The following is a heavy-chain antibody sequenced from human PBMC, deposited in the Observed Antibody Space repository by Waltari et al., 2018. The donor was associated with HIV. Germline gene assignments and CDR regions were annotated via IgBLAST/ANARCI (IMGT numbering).Heavy chain of an antibody. V-gene: IGHV3-21*01. CDR3: ARFDGGGSGVYH. Sequence: EVQLVESGGGLVKPGGSMRLSCAASVFSFSGYSMSWVRQAPGKGLEWVSSIDSGNSYLNYADSVRGRFTISRDNAKNSLFLQLNSLRVEDTAFYYCARFDGGGSGVYHWGQGTLVTVSS. J-gene: IGHJ5*02. CDR2: IDSGNSYL. CDR1: VFSFSGYS. D-gene: IGHD2-15*01.